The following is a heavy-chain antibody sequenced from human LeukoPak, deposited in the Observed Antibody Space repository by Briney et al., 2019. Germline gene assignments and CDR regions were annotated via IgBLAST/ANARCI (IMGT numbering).Heavy chain of an antibody. CDR3: AGLGYFDL. CDR1: GGSISSSSYY. Sequence: SETLSLTCTVSGGSISSSSYYWGWIRQPPGKGLEWIGSIYSGSTYYNPSLKSRVTISVDTSKNQFSLKLSSVTAADTAVYYCAGLGYFDLWGRGTLVAVSS. V-gene: IGHV4-39*07. J-gene: IGHJ2*01. CDR2: IYSGST.